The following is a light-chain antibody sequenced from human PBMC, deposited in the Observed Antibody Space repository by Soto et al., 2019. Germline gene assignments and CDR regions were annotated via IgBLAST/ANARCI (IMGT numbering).Light chain of an antibody. V-gene: IGLV2-23*01. CDR1: SSDVGNYNL. Sequence: QSVLTQPASVSGSPGQSITISCTGTSSDVGNYNLVSWFQQHPGKAPKLMIYEGSKRPSGVSNRFSGSKSGNTASLRISGLRAEDEADYYCCSYAGSTTVYVFGTGTKLTVL. CDR2: EGS. CDR3: CSYAGSTTVYV. J-gene: IGLJ1*01.